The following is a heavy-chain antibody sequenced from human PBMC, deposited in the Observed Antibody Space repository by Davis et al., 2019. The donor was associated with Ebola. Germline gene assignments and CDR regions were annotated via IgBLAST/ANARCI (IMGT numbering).Heavy chain of an antibody. V-gene: IGHV4-4*02. CDR2: IYHSGST. D-gene: IGHD4-17*01. CDR1: GDSISSSNW. J-gene: IGHJ4*02. CDR3: ARDSPYGAAWFDY. Sequence: SETLSLTCTVSGDSISSSNWWSWVRQPPGKGLEWIGYIYHSGSTYYNPSLKSRVTISVDRSKNQFSLKLSSVTAADTAVYYCARDSPYGAAWFDYWGQGTLVTVSS.